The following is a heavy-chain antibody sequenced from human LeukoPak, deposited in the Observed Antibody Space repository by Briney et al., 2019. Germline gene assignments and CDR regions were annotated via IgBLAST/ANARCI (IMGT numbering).Heavy chain of an antibody. D-gene: IGHD3-10*01. V-gene: IGHV4-59*01. CDR2: IYSSGST. J-gene: IGHJ3*02. CDR3: ARIFGELAFDI. CDR1: GGSISSYY. Sequence: SETLSLTCTVSGGSISSYYWSWIRQPPGKGLEWIGYIYSSGSTNYNPSLKSRVTISVDTSRNQFSLKLSSVTAADTAVYYCARIFGELAFDIWGKGTMVTVSS.